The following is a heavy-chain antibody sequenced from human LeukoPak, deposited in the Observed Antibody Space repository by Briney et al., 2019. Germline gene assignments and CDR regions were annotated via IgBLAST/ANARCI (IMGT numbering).Heavy chain of an antibody. CDR3: AKVPGGDTAMVAGY. CDR1: GFTFSSYA. J-gene: IGHJ4*02. CDR2: ISGSGGST. V-gene: IGHV3-23*01. Sequence: PGGSLRLSCAASGFTFSSYAMSWVRQAPGKGLEWVSAISGSGGSTYYADSVKGRFTTSRDNSKNTLYLQMNSLRAEDTAVYYCAKVPGGDTAMVAGYWGQGTLVTVSS. D-gene: IGHD5-18*01.